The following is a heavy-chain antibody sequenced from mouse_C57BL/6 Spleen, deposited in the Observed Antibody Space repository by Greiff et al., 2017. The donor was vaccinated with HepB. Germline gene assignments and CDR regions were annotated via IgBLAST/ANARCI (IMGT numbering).Heavy chain of an antibody. J-gene: IGHJ4*01. CDR1: GYTFTNYW. V-gene: IGHV1-63*01. CDR2: IYPGGGYT. D-gene: IGHD1-1*01. CDR3: AREGLLRNYAMDY. Sequence: QVHVKQSGAELVRPGTSVKMSCKASGYTFTNYWIGWAKQRPGHGLEWIGDIYPGGGYTNYNEKFKGKATLTADKSSSTAYMQFSSLTSEDSAIYYCAREGLLRNYAMDYWGQGTSVTVSS.